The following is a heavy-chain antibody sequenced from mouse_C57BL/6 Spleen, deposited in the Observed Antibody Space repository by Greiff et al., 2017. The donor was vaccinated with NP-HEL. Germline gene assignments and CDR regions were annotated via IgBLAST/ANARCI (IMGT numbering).Heavy chain of an antibody. CDR1: GYTFTSYW. CDR3: ARESPITTVVEEAWFAY. Sequence: QVQLQQSGAELAKPGASVKLSCKASGYTFTSYWMHWVKQRPGQGLEWIGYINPSSGYTKYNQKFKDKATLTADKSSSTAYMQLSSLTYEDSAVYYCARESPITTVVEEAWFAYWGQGTLVTVSA. V-gene: IGHV1-7*01. D-gene: IGHD1-1*01. J-gene: IGHJ3*01. CDR2: INPSSGYT.